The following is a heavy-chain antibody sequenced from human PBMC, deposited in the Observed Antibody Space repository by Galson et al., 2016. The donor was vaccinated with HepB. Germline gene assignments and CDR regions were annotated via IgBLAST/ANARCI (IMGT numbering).Heavy chain of an antibody. CDR2: ISGRDHRA. CDR3: AKDRDYQLLAGFDP. V-gene: IGHV3-23*01. D-gene: IGHD2-2*01. Sequence: SLRLSCAASGFTFSAHGMTWVRQAPGKGLEWVSSISGRDHRAYYADSVKGRFTISRDNSKNTRYLQLTSPRVEDTAVYYCAKDRDYQLLAGFDPWGQGTLVTVSS. J-gene: IGHJ5*02. CDR1: GFTFSAHG.